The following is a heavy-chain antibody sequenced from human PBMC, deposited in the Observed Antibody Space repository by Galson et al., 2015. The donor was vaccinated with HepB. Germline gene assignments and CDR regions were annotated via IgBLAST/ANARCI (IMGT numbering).Heavy chain of an antibody. CDR1: GYTLTELS. V-gene: IGHV1-24*01. J-gene: IGHJ6*02. CDR2: FDPEDGET. CDR3: TLTLGYYYGMDV. D-gene: IGHD1-14*01. Sequence: SVKVSCKVSGYTLTELSMHWVRQAPGKGLEWMGGFDPEDGETIYAQKFQGRVTMTEDTSTDTAYMELSSLRSEDTAVYYCTLTLGYYYGMDVWGQGTTVTVSS.